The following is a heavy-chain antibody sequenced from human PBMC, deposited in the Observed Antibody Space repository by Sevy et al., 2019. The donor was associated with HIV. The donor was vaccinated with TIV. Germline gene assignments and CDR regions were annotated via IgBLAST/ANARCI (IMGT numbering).Heavy chain of an antibody. Sequence: SETLSLTCTVSGGSVSSGSYYWSWIRQPPGKGLEWIGYIYYSGSTNYNPSLKSRVTISVDTSKNQFSLKLSSVTAADTAVYYCARVRFLDWLFWFDPWGQGTLVTVSS. CDR2: IYYSGST. CDR3: ARVRFLDWLFWFDP. J-gene: IGHJ5*02. V-gene: IGHV4-61*01. CDR1: GGSVSSGSYY. D-gene: IGHD3-3*01.